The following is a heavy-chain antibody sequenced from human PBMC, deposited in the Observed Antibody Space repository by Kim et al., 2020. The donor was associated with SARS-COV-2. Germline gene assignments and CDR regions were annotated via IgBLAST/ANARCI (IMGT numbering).Heavy chain of an antibody. D-gene: IGHD3-9*01. J-gene: IGHJ4*02. CDR1: GYTFTSYG. V-gene: IGHV1-18*01. CDR3: ARVELRYFDWLPHAPYYFDY. Sequence: ASVKVSCKASGYTFTSYGISWVRQAPGQGLEWMGWISAYNGNTNYAQKLQGRVTMTTDTSTSTAYMELRSLRSDDTAVYYCARVELRYFDWLPHAPYYFDYWGQGTLVTVSS. CDR2: ISAYNGNT.